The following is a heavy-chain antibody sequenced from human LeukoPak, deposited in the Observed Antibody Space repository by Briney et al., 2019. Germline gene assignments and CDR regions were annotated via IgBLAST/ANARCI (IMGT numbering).Heavy chain of an antibody. Sequence: PGGSLRLSCAASGFTFSSYWMSCVRLAPGKGLEWVANIKQDGSEKYYVDSVKGRFTISRDNAKNSLYLQMNSLRAEDTAVYYCARELGRYYMDVWGKGTTVTVSS. CDR2: IKQDGSEK. CDR1: GFTFSSYW. J-gene: IGHJ6*03. CDR3: ARELGRYYMDV. V-gene: IGHV3-7*01.